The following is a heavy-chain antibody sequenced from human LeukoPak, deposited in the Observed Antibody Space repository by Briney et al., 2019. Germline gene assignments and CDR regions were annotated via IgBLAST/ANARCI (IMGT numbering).Heavy chain of an antibody. V-gene: IGHV4-39*07. J-gene: IGHJ4*02. Sequence: PSETLSLTCTVSGGSISSSSNYWGWIRQPPGKGLEWIGSIYYSGSTYYNPSLKSRVTISVDTSKNQFSLKLSSVTAADTAVYYCSPYFLYDSSGYFGYWGQGTLVTVSS. CDR1: GGSISSSSNY. CDR2: IYYSGST. CDR3: SPYFLYDSSGYFGY. D-gene: IGHD3-22*01.